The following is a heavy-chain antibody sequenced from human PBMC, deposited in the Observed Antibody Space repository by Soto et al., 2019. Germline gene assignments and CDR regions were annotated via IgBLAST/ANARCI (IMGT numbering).Heavy chain of an antibody. V-gene: IGHV4-34*01. D-gene: IGHD6-6*01. Sequence: SETLSLTCAVYGGSFSGYYWSWIRQPPGKGLEWIGEINHSGSTNYNPSLKSRVTISVDTSKNQFSLKLSSVTAADTAVYYCAAYSSSPQGDWFDPWGQGTLVTVSS. CDR2: INHSGST. J-gene: IGHJ5*02. CDR3: AAYSSSPQGDWFDP. CDR1: GGSFSGYY.